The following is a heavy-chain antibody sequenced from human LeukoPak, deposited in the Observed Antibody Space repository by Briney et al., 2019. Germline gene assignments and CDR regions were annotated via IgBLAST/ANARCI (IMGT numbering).Heavy chain of an antibody. CDR2: INHSGST. D-gene: IGHD3-10*01. Sequence: SETLSLTCAVYGGSFSGYYWSWIRQPPGKGLEWIGEINHSGSTNYNPSLKSRVTISVDTSKNQFSLKLSSVTAADTAVYYCARGRYYYGSGSYYNRENDYWGQGTLATVSS. CDR3: ARGRYYYGSGSYYNRENDY. J-gene: IGHJ4*02. V-gene: IGHV4-34*01. CDR1: GGSFSGYY.